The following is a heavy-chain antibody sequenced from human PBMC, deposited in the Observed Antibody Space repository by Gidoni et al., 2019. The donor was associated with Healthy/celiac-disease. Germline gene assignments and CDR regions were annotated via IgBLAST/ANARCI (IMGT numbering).Heavy chain of an antibody. D-gene: IGHD3-10*01. CDR3: ATTLLPRFGELSNNWFDP. CDR2: IYTSGST. Sequence: QVQLQESGPGLVKPSQTLSLTCTVSGGSISSGSYYWSWIRQPAGKGLEWIGRIYTSGSTNYNPSLKSRVTISVDTSKNQFSLKLSSVTAADTAVYYCATTLLPRFGELSNNWFDPWGQGTLVTVSS. CDR1: GGSISSGSYY. J-gene: IGHJ5*02. V-gene: IGHV4-61*02.